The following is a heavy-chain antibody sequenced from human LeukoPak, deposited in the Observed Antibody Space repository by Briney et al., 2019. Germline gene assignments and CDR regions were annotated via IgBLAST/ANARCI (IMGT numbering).Heavy chain of an antibody. Sequence: GGSLRLSCSASGFTFKNYAIHWVRQAPGKGLEYVSGISSNGRSPYYADSVNGRLAISRDNSKNMVYLQVSSLRLEDTAVYYCVKSRGLAAAGHYYGMDVWGQGTTVTVSS. CDR3: VKSRGLAAAGHYYGMDV. CDR1: GFTFKNYA. J-gene: IGHJ6*02. D-gene: IGHD6-19*01. V-gene: IGHV3-64D*06. CDR2: ISSNGRSP.